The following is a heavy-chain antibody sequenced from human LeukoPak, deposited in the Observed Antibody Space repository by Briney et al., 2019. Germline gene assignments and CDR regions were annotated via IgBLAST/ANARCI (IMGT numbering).Heavy chain of an antibody. J-gene: IGHJ4*02. CDR3: AREGSGWYEGSNYFDY. V-gene: IGHV3-48*01. CDR1: GFTFSSYS. CDR2: ISSSSSTI. Sequence: PGGSLRLSCAASGFTFSSYSMSWVRQAPGKGLEWVSYISSSSSTIYYADSVKGRFTISRDNAKNSLYLQMNSLRAEDTAVYYCAREGSGWYEGSNYFDYWGQGTLVTVSS. D-gene: IGHD6-19*01.